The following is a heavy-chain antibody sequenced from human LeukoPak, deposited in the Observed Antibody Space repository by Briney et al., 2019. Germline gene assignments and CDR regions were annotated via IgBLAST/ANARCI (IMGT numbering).Heavy chain of an antibody. CDR1: GFSFDNYW. Sequence: GGSLRLSCAASGFSFDNYWMNWVRQAPGKGLEWVSYISSSGSTIYYADSVKGRFTISRDNAKNSLYLQMNSLRAEDTAVYYCARMGYSSGWRLGDAFDIWGQGTMVTVSS. D-gene: IGHD6-19*01. CDR3: ARMGYSSGWRLGDAFDI. J-gene: IGHJ3*02. CDR2: ISSSGSTI. V-gene: IGHV3-48*04.